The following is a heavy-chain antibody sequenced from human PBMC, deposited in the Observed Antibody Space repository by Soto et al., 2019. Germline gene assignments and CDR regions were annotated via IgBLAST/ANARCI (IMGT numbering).Heavy chain of an antibody. CDR2: ISWDGGST. CDR1: GFTFDDYT. D-gene: IGHD3-22*01. J-gene: IGHJ4*02. V-gene: IGHV3-43*01. CDR3: AKDMGVVVITEGFDY. Sequence: EVQLVESGGVVVQPGGSLRLSCAASGFTFDDYTMHWVRQAPGKGLEWVSLISWDGGSTNYADSVKGRFTISRDNSKNSLYLQMNSLRTEDTALYYCAKDMGVVVITEGFDYWGQGTLVTVSS.